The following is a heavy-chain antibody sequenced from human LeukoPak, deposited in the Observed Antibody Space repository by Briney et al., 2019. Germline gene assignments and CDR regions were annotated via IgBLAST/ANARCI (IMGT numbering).Heavy chain of an antibody. CDR3: AKEGYYGSGSYQTFDY. CDR2: IRYDGSNK. D-gene: IGHD3-10*01. Sequence: GGSLRLSCAASGFTFSSYGMHWVRQAPGKGLEGVAFIRYDGSNKYYADSVKGRFTISRDNSKNTLYLQMNSLRAEDTAVYYCAKEGYYGSGSYQTFDYWGQGTLVTVSS. CDR1: GFTFSSYG. J-gene: IGHJ4*02. V-gene: IGHV3-30*02.